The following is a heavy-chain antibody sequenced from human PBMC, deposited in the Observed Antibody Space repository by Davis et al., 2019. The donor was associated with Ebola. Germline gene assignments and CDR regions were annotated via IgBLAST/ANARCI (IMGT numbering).Heavy chain of an antibody. J-gene: IGHJ6*02. CDR3: AAPGGDYDILTYYYGMDV. V-gene: IGHV1-58*01. Sequence: SVKVSCKASGFTFTSSAVQWVRQVRGQRLEWIGWIVVGSGNTNYAQKFQERVTITRDMSTSTAYMELSSLRSEETAVYYCAAPGGDYDILTYYYGMDVWGQGTTVTVSS. CDR2: IVVGSGNT. D-gene: IGHD3-9*01. CDR1: GFTFTSSA.